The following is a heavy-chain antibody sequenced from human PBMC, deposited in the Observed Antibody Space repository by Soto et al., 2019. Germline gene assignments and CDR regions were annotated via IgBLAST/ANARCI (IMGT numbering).Heavy chain of an antibody. Sequence: VQLVQSGAEVKKPGESLKISCKGSGYTFTSNWIGWVRQMPGKGLEWMGIIYPGDSETRYSPSFQGQVTISADKSINPAYLQWSSLKASDTAIYYCARTFGGHLYSFDFWGQGTLVTVSS. J-gene: IGHJ4*02. CDR2: IYPGDSET. V-gene: IGHV5-51*03. CDR1: GYTFTSNW. CDR3: ARTFGGHLYSFDF. D-gene: IGHD3-16*01.